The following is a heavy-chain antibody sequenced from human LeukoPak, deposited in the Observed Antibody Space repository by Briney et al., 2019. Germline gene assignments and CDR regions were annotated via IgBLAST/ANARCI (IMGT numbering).Heavy chain of an antibody. Sequence: PGGSLRLSCAASAFAFSTYTLSWVRQAPGKGLEWVSSISSTSSYIYYADSVKGRFTISRDNARNSLYMRLNSLRAEDTAAYYCARVRSAYDSLDYWGQGTLVTVSS. CDR3: ARVRSAYDSLDY. V-gene: IGHV3-21*01. D-gene: IGHD5-12*01. CDR2: ISSTSSYI. CDR1: AFAFSTYT. J-gene: IGHJ4*02.